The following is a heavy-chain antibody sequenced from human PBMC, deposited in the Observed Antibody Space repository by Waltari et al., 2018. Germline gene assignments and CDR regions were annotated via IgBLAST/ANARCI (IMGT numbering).Heavy chain of an antibody. CDR3: ASRHKEGYATGDYYYGMDV. CDR2: INHSGST. CDR1: GGSFSGYY. D-gene: IGHD2-2*01. V-gene: IGHV4-34*01. Sequence: QVQLQQWGAGLLKPSETLSLTCAVYGGSFSGYYWSWIRQPPGKGLAWIGEINHSGSTNYNPSLKSRVTRSVDTSKNQFSLKLSSVTAADTAVYYCASRHKEGYATGDYYYGMDVWGQGTTVTVSS. J-gene: IGHJ6*02.